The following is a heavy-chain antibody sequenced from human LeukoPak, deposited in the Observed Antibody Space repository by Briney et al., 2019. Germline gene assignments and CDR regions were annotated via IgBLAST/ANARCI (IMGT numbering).Heavy chain of an antibody. CDR1: GFMFDDYA. Sequence: GGSLRLSCAASGFMFDDYAMHWVRQAPGKGLEWVSLINWDGGSTYYADSVKGRFTISRDNSKNTLYLQMNSLRAEDTAVYYCAKDSRRTFDIWGQGTMVTVSS. J-gene: IGHJ3*02. D-gene: IGHD5-24*01. CDR3: AKDSRRTFDI. CDR2: INWDGGST. V-gene: IGHV3-43D*04.